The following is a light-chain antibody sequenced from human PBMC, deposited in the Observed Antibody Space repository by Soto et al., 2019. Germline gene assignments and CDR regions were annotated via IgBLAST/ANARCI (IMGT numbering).Light chain of an antibody. V-gene: IGKV1-5*03. CDR2: KAS. J-gene: IGKJ4*01. Sequence: DIQMTQSPSTLSGSVGDRVTITCRASQTISSWLAWYQQKPGKAPKLLIYKASTLERGVPLRFSGSASGTEFTLTISSLQPDDFATYYCQQHADYPITFGGGTKVDIK. CDR1: QTISSW. CDR3: QQHADYPIT.